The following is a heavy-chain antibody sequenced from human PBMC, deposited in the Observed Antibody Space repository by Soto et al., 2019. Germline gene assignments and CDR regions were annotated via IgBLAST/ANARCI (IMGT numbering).Heavy chain of an antibody. Sequence: QVQLVQSGAEVKNPGASVKVSCKASGYTFTRYGIGWARQAPGQGLEWMGWINTYNGNTNYAQNFQGRVTLTTDTSTSTPYLELRSLRSNDPAIYYCAMVDVYVTPSPQDVWGQGTTVIVSS. CDR2: INTYNGNT. CDR3: AMVDVYVTPSPQDV. D-gene: IGHD3-16*01. J-gene: IGHJ6*02. CDR1: GYTFTRYG. V-gene: IGHV1-18*01.